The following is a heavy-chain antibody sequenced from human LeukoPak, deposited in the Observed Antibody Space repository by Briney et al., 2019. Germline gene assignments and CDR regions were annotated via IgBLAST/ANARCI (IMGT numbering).Heavy chain of an antibody. D-gene: IGHD2/OR15-2a*01. J-gene: IGHJ3*02. CDR3: ARDQYFNLPDDAFDI. Sequence: GGSLRLSCAASGFTFSDYYMSWIRQAPGKGLEWVSFISNSGTIIYSADSVKGRSTISRDNAKNSLHLQMSSLRAEDTAMYYCARDQYFNLPDDAFDIWGQGTMVTVSS. CDR2: ISNSGTII. CDR1: GFTFSDYY. V-gene: IGHV3-11*01.